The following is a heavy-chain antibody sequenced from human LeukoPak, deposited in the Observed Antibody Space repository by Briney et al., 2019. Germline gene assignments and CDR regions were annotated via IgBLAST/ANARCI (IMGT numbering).Heavy chain of an antibody. V-gene: IGHV3-21*01. CDR3: ARVDPAVANDY. J-gene: IGHJ4*02. CDR1: GFTFSSYS. Sequence: GGSLRPSCAASGFTFSSYSMNWVRQAPGKGLEWVSSISSSSSYIYYADSVKGRFTISRDNAKNSLYLQMNSLRAEDTAVYYCARVDPAVANDYWGQGTLVTVSS. CDR2: ISSSSSYI.